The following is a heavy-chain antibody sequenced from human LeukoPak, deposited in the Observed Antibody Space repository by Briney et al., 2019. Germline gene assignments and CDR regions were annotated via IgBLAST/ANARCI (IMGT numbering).Heavy chain of an antibody. D-gene: IGHD5-12*01. V-gene: IGHV4-34*01. J-gene: IGHJ6*03. CDR3: ARGGYDFWYYYYYMDV. Sequence: SETLSLTCAVYGGSFSGYYWSWIRQPPGKGLGWIGEINHSGSTNYNPSLKGRVTISVDTSKNQFSLKLSSVTAADTAVYYCARGGYDFWYYYYYMDVWGKGTTVTVSS. CDR2: INHSGST. CDR1: GGSFSGYY.